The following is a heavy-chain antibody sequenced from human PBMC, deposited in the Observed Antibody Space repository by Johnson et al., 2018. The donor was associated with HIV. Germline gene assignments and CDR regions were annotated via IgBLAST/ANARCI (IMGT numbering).Heavy chain of an antibody. J-gene: IGHJ3*02. CDR2: TSNDGSNK. Sequence: VQLVESGGGVVQPGRSLRVSCAASGFTFSSYGMHWVRQAPGKGLEWVAVTSNDGSNKYYADSVTGRFTIYRDNFKKTRYLQMNGLRPEDTAVYDCAKEDPWRRAFDIWGQGTVVTVSS. V-gene: IGHV3-30*18. D-gene: IGHD1-1*01. CDR3: AKEDPWRRAFDI. CDR1: GFTFSSYG.